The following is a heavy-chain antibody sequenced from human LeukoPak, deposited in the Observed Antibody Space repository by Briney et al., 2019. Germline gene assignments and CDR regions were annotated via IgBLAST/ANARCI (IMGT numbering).Heavy chain of an antibody. J-gene: IGHJ6*02. CDR1: GFTFSSYW. Sequence: GGSLRLSCAASGFTFSSYWMHWVRQAPGKGLMWVSRINSDGSNTNYADSVKGRFTISKDNAKNSLYLQMNSLRAEDTALYHCARNNGMDVWGQGTTVIVSS. CDR2: INSDGSNT. V-gene: IGHV3-74*01. CDR3: ARNNGMDV.